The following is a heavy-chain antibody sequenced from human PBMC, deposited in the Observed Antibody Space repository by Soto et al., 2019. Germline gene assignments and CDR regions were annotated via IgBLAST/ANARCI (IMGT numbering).Heavy chain of an antibody. J-gene: IGHJ5*02. D-gene: IGHD2-8*01. V-gene: IGHV4-34*01. CDR3: ARVTTACTNGVCYTDNWFDP. Sequence: SETLSLTCAVYGWSFSGYYWSWIRQPPGKGLEWIGEINHSGSTNYNPSLKSRVTISVDTSKNQFSLKLSSVTAADTAVYYCARVTTACTNGVCYTDNWFDPWGQGTLVTVSS. CDR1: GWSFSGYY. CDR2: INHSGST.